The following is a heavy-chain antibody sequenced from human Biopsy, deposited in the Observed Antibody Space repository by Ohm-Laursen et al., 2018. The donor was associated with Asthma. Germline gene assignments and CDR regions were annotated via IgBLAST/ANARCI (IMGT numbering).Heavy chain of an antibody. CDR1: GGTFSSYA. V-gene: IGHV1-69*01. Sequence: SSVKVSCKASGGTFSSYAISRVRQAPGQGLEWMGGLIPVLGTPDHAQMFEGRVTITADESTSTAYMELSSLSSEDTAVYYCARGYSGSDRIVYYYSGLEVWGQGTTVTVSS. J-gene: IGHJ6*02. CDR2: LIPVLGTP. D-gene: IGHD5-12*01. CDR3: ARGYSGSDRIVYYYSGLEV.